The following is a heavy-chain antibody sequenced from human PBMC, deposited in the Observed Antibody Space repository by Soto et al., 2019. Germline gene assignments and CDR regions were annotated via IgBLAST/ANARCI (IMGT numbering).Heavy chain of an antibody. J-gene: IGHJ1*01. CDR1: GYTFTSYY. D-gene: IGHD3-22*01. CDR3: ARPTYYYDSSDIPRTGEYFQH. Sequence: ASVKVSCKASGYTFTSYYMHWVRQAPGQGLEWMGIINPSGGSTSYAQKFQGRVTMTRETSTSTVYMELSSLRSEDTAVYYCARPTYYYDSSDIPRTGEYFQHWGQGTLVTVSS. V-gene: IGHV1-46*01. CDR2: INPSGGST.